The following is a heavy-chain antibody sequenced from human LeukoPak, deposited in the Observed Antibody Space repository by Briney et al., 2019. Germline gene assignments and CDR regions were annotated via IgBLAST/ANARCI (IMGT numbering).Heavy chain of an antibody. J-gene: IGHJ6*03. V-gene: IGHV3-9*01. Sequence: GRSLRLSCAASGFTFDDYAMHWVRQAPGKGLEWVSGISWNSGSIGYADSVKGRFTISRDNAKNSLYLQMNSLRAEDTALYYCAKDINSNPFYYYMDVWGKGTTVTVSS. CDR1: GFTFDDYA. CDR2: ISWNSGSI. CDR3: AKDINSNPFYYYMDV. D-gene: IGHD4-11*01.